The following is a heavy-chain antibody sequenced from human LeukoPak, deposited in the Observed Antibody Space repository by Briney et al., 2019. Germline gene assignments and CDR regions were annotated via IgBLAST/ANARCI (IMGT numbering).Heavy chain of an antibody. CDR2: ISWNSGSI. Sequence: SLRLSCAASGFTFDDYAMHWVRQAPGKGLEWVSGISWNSGSIGYADSVKGRFTISRDNAKNSLYLQMNSLRAEDTALYYCAKGYYYDSSGYLDARNYFDYWGQGTLVTVSS. CDR1: GFTFDDYA. CDR3: AKGYYYDSSGYLDARNYFDY. J-gene: IGHJ4*02. V-gene: IGHV3-9*01. D-gene: IGHD3-22*01.